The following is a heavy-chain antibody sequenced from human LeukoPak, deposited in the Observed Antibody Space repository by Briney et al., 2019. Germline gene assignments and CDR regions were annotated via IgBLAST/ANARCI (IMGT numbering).Heavy chain of an antibody. D-gene: IGHD3-22*01. V-gene: IGHV3-21*01. CDR3: ARKAGTLYYYDSSGYYYFDY. CDR1: GFTFSSHS. Sequence: GGSLRLSCALSGFTFSSHSMKWVRQAPGKGLEWVSSNRSSSSYIYYADSVKGRFTISRDNAKNSLYLQMNSLRTEDTAVYYCARKAGTLYYYDSSGYYYFDYWGQGTLVTVSS. CDR2: NRSSSSYI. J-gene: IGHJ4*02.